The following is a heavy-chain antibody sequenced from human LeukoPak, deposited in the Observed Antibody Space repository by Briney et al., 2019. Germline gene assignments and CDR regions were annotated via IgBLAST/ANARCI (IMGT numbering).Heavy chain of an antibody. Sequence: SETLSLTCTVSRGSISSYYWSWIRQPPGKGLEWIGYIYYSGSTNYNPSLKSRVTISVDTSKNQLSLKLSSVTAADTAVYYCAREAPWYSSSWYTEFDAFDIWGQGTMVTVSS. V-gene: IGHV4-59*01. CDR3: AREAPWYSSSWYTEFDAFDI. CDR2: IYYSGST. D-gene: IGHD6-13*01. CDR1: RGSISSYY. J-gene: IGHJ3*02.